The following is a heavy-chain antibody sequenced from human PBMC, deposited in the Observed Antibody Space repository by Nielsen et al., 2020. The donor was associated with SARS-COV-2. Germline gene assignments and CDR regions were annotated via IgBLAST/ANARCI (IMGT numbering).Heavy chain of an antibody. CDR1: GYTFITYG. CDR2: ISAYNGDT. CDR3: ARDYDVATIPAY. J-gene: IGHJ4*02. D-gene: IGHD5-12*01. Sequence: ASVKVSCKPSGYTFITYGINWVRQAPGQGLEWMGWISAYNGDTNYAQNFQGRLTMTTDTSTSTAFMELKGLRSDDTGLYYCARDYDVATIPAYWVQGTLVTVSS. V-gene: IGHV1-18*01.